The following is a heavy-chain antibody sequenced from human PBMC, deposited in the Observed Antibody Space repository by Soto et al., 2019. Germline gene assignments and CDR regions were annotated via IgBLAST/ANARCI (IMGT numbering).Heavy chain of an antibody. CDR3: ARDRVEGRLLWLGEDYYGMDV. CDR2: IYYSGST. Sequence: PSETLSLTCTVSGGSISSGGYYWSWIRQHPGKGLEWIGYIYYSGSTYYNPSLKSRVTISVDTSKNQFSLKLSSVTAADTAVYYCARDRVEGRLLWLGEDYYGMDVWGQGTTVTAP. CDR1: GGSISSGGYY. V-gene: IGHV4-31*03. D-gene: IGHD3-10*01. J-gene: IGHJ6*02.